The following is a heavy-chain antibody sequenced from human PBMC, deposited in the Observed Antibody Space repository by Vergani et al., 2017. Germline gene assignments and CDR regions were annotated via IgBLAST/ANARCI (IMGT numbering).Heavy chain of an antibody. Sequence: EVQLVESGGGLVKPGGSLRLSCAASGFTFSSYSMNWVRLAPGKGLEWVSSISSGSSYMYYADSVKGRFTISRDNAKNALYLQMNSLRAEDTAVYYCARDYNRNYGRTPIGYWGQGTLVTVSS. D-gene: IGHD1-7*01. CDR1: GFTFSSYS. CDR2: ISSGSSYM. J-gene: IGHJ4*02. V-gene: IGHV3-21*01. CDR3: ARDYNRNYGRTPIGY.